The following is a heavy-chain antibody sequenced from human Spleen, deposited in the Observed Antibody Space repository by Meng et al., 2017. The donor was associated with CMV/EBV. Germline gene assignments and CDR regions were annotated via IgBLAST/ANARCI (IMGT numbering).Heavy chain of an antibody. CDR1: GFIFTSYA. CDR3: AKAIEARPAGHFDY. V-gene: IGHV3-23*01. J-gene: IGHJ4*02. CDR2: ISASADRT. D-gene: IGHD6-6*01. Sequence: GSLRLSCATSGFIFTSYAMTWVRQAPGKGLEWVSAISASADRTYYADSVKGRFIISRDNSKNTVYLQMNSLRAEDTALYYCAKAIEARPAGHFDYWGQGTLVTVSS.